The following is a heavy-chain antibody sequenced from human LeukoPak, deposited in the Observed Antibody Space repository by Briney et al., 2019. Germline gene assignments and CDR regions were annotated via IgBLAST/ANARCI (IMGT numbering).Heavy chain of an antibody. Sequence: ASVKVSCKASGYTFTSYDINWVRQATGQGLEWMGWMNPNSGNTGYAQKFQGRVTITRNTSISTAYTELSSLRSEDTAVYYCARGPYDFWSGYYFFIYYFDYWGQGTLVTVSS. J-gene: IGHJ4*02. CDR3: ARGPYDFWSGYYFFIYYFDY. CDR1: GYTFTSYD. V-gene: IGHV1-8*03. D-gene: IGHD3-3*01. CDR2: MNPNSGNT.